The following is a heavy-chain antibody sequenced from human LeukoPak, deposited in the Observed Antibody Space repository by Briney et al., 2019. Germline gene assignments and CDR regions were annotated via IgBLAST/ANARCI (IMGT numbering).Heavy chain of an antibody. CDR1: GGTFSSYA. D-gene: IGHD5-24*01. Sequence: GSSVKVSCKASGGTFSSYAISWVRQAPGQGLEWMGGIIPIFGTANYAQKFQGRVTITADESTSTAYMELSSLRSEDTAVYYCARGVRRGGGYNAFDYWGQGTLVTVSS. J-gene: IGHJ4*02. CDR3: ARGVRRGGGYNAFDY. CDR2: IIPIFGTA. V-gene: IGHV1-69*01.